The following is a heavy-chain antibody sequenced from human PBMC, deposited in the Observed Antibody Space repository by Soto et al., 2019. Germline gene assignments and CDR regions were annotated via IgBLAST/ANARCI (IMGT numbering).Heavy chain of an antibody. CDR3: AKDHPVTYYDILTGYADP. D-gene: IGHD3-9*01. J-gene: IGHJ5*02. CDR1: GFTFSSYA. CDR2: ISGSGGST. Sequence: GGSLRLSCAASGFTFSSYAMSWVRQAPGKGLEWVSAISGSGGSTYYADSVKGRFTISRDNSKNTLYLQMNSLRAEDTAVYYCAKDHPVTYYDILTGYADPWGQGTLVTVSS. V-gene: IGHV3-23*01.